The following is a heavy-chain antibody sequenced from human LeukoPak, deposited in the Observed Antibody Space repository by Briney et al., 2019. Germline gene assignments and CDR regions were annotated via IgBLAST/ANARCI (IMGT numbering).Heavy chain of an antibody. Sequence: PSETLSLTCTVSGGSISSGGYYWSWIRQHPGKGLEWIGYIYYSGSTYYNPSLKSRVTISVDTSKNQFSLKLSSVTAADTAVYYCARAQYYYDSSGYYLYFDYWGQGTLVTVSS. CDR2: IYYSGST. CDR1: GGSISSGGYY. CDR3: ARAQYYYDSSGYYLYFDY. J-gene: IGHJ4*02. V-gene: IGHV4-31*03. D-gene: IGHD3-22*01.